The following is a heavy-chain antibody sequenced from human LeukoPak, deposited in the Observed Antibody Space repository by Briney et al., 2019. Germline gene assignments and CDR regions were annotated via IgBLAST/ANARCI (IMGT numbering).Heavy chain of an antibody. CDR3: ASGGAATPSRHFDY. Sequence: GSSVKVSCKASGGTFSSYAISWVRQAPGQGLEWMGGIIPIFGTANYAQKFQGRVTITADESTSTAYMELSSLRSEDTAMYYCASGGAATPSRHFDYWGQGTLVTVSS. J-gene: IGHJ4*02. CDR1: GGTFSSYA. CDR2: IIPIFGTA. V-gene: IGHV1-69*01. D-gene: IGHD2-15*01.